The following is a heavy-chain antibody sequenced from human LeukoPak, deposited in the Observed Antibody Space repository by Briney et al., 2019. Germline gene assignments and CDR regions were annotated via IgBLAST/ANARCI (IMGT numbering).Heavy chain of an antibody. J-gene: IGHJ4*02. V-gene: IGHV3-23*01. CDR2: IGGSNGIT. Sequence: GGSLRLSCAASRFTFNSYAMSWVRQAPGKGLEWVSVIGGSNGITFYVGSVKGRFTISRDNSKDTLYLQMNSLRAEDTAVYYCARNENSGWGYFDYWGQGTLGTVSS. CDR1: RFTFNSYA. D-gene: IGHD5-12*01. CDR3: ARNENSGWGYFDY.